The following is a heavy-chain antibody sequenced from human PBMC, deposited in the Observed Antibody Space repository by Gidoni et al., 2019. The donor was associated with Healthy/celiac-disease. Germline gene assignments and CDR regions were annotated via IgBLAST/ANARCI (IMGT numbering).Heavy chain of an antibody. CDR1: GFAFSSYG. Sequence: VQLVGSGGGVVQPGRYLGLYCAASGFAFSSYGMHWVRQAPGKGLEWWAVIWYDGINKYYADSVKGRFTISRDNSKNTLYLQMNSLSAEDTAVYYCARLCSGGSCYSNAFDIWGQGTMVTVSS. CDR3: ARLCSGGSCYSNAFDI. J-gene: IGHJ3*02. V-gene: IGHV3-33*01. D-gene: IGHD2-15*01. CDR2: IWYDGINK.